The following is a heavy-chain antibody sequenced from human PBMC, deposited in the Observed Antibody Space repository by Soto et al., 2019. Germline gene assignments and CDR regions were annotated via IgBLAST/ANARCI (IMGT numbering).Heavy chain of an antibody. V-gene: IGHV3-74*01. J-gene: IGHJ4*02. Sequence: SLRLSCAASGFTFSSYWMHWVRQAPGKGLVWVSRINGDGSSTTYEDSVKGRFTISRDNAKNTLYLQMNSLRVEDTAVYYCASHQYSSSWYGGYWGQGTLVTVSS. D-gene: IGHD6-13*01. CDR2: INGDGSST. CDR3: ASHQYSSSWYGGY. CDR1: GFTFSSYW.